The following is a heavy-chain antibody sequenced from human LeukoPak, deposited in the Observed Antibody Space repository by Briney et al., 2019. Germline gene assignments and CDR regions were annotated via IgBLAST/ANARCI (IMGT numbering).Heavy chain of an antibody. CDR2: IYYSGST. J-gene: IGHJ6*03. D-gene: IGHD2-8*01. V-gene: IGHV4-59*01. CDR1: GGSISSYY. CDR3: ARGGDCTNGVCYSYYMDV. Sequence: PSETLSLTCTVSGGSISSYYWSWIRQPPGKGLEWIGEIYYSGSTNYNPSPKSRVTISVDTSKNQFSLKLSSVTAADTAVYYCARGGDCTNGVCYSYYMDVWGKGTTVTVSS.